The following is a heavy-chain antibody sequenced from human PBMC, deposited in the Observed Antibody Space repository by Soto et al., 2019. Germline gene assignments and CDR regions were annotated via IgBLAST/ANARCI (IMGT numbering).Heavy chain of an antibody. Sequence: SVKVSCKASGGTFSSYTISWVRQAPGQGLEWMGRIIPILGIANYAQKFQGRVTITADKSTSTAYMELSSLRSEDTAVYYCARETPGYCISPSCYGNDYWGQGTLVTGSS. D-gene: IGHD2-2*01. CDR2: IIPILGIA. CDR1: GGTFSSYT. V-gene: IGHV1-69*04. J-gene: IGHJ4*02. CDR3: ARETPGYCISPSCYGNDY.